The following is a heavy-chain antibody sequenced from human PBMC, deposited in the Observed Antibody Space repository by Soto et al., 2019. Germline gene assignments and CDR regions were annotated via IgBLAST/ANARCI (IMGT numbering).Heavy chain of an antibody. D-gene: IGHD3-3*01. Sequence: SQTLSLTCAISGDSVSSNSAAWNWIRQSPSRGLEWLGRTYYRSKLYNDYAVSVKSRITINPDTSKNQFSLQLNSVTPEDTAVYYCARALRFLEENWFDPWGRGTLVTVSS. CDR3: ARALRFLEENWFDP. CDR1: GDSVSSNSAA. CDR2: TYYRSKLYN. J-gene: IGHJ5*02. V-gene: IGHV6-1*01.